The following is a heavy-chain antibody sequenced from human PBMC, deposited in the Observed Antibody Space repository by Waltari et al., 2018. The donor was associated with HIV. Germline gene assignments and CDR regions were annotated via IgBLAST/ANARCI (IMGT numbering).Heavy chain of an antibody. J-gene: IGHJ4*02. D-gene: IGHD3-22*01. CDR2: ISGYNGDT. CDR1: GYNFTNYG. CDR3: ARDHYYGSSGYYSDY. V-gene: IGHV1-18*01. Sequence: QVHLVQSGAELRKPGASVTVSCKASGYNFTNYGITWVRQAPGQGLEWMGWISGYNGDTKYAQKVRGRVTMTTDTSTSTAYLEMGSPRFDDTAVYYCARDHYYGSSGYYSDYWGQGTLVTVSS.